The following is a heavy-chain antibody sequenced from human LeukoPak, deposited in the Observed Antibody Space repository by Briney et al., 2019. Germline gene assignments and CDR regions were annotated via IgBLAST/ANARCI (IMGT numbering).Heavy chain of an antibody. D-gene: IGHD2-2*01. CDR1: GDTFTNYG. CDR3: ARWYCSSTSCYAGAFDM. J-gene: IGHJ3*02. Sequence: ASVKVSCKASGDTFTNYGISWVRQAPGQGLEWMGWISPYNDYTNYAQKLQGRVTMTTDTSTSTGYMELRSLRSDDTAVYYCARWYCSSTSCYAGAFDMWGQGTMVTVSS. V-gene: IGHV1-18*04. CDR2: ISPYNDYT.